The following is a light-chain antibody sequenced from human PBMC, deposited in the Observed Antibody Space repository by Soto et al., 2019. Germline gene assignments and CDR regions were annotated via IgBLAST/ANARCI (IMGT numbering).Light chain of an antibody. CDR2: GNS. CDR3: QSYDSSLSGYV. J-gene: IGLJ1*01. Sequence: QSVLTQPPSVSGAPGQRVTISCTGSSSNIGAGYDVHWYQQLPGTAPKLLIYGNSNRPSGVPDRFSGSKSGTSASLAITGLQAEDEADYYCQSYDSSLSGYVFVTATKLTVL. CDR1: SSNIGAGYD. V-gene: IGLV1-40*01.